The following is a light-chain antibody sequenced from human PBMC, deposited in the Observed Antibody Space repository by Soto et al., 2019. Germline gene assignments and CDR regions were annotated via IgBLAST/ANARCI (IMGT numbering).Light chain of an antibody. CDR2: GNS. CDR3: QSYDSSLDVV. CDR1: SSNIGAGYD. J-gene: IGLJ2*01. V-gene: IGLV1-40*01. Sequence: QSVLTQPPSVSGAPGQRVTISCTGSSSNIGAGYDVHWYQQLPGTAPKLLIYGNSNRPSGVPDRFSGSKSGTSASLAITGLQAEHEADYYCQSYDSSLDVVFGGGTQLTVL.